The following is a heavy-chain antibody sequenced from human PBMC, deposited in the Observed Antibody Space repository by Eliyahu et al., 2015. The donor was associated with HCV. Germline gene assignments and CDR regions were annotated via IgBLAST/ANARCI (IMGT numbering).Heavy chain of an antibody. D-gene: IGHD3-22*01. CDR2: SYAGSGAT. CDR3: ARGASDYNSANFGFDY. CDR1: GYTXTNYA. V-gene: IGHV1-3*01. Sequence: QVQLVQSGAEVKKPGASVXVSCXASGYTXTNYALQRLEWMARSYAGSGATKYSHNFQGRITITRDTSASTAYMELSSLRSEDTAVYYCARGASDYNSANFGFDYWGQGTMVTVSS. J-gene: IGHJ3*01.